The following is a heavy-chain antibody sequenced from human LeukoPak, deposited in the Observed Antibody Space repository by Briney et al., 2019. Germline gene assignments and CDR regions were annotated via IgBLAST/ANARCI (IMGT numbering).Heavy chain of an antibody. V-gene: IGHV3-21*01. CDR2: ISSTSTYI. J-gene: IGHJ3*02. CDR1: GFTFSSFT. Sequence: PGGSLRLSCAASGFTFSSFTMNWVRQAPGKGLEWVSSISSTSTYIHYADSVKGRFTISRDNAKNSLYLQMNSLRAEDTAVYYCARDLTPYYFDTRGYNHDAFDIWGQGTMVTVSS. CDR3: ARDLTPYYFDTRGYNHDAFDI. D-gene: IGHD3-22*01.